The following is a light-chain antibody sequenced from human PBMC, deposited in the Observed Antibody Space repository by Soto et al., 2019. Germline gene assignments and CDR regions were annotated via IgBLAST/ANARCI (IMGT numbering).Light chain of an antibody. CDR3: SSFTSRFTFV. J-gene: IGLJ1*01. V-gene: IGLV2-14*01. CDR1: RSDVGAYNY. CDR2: EVT. Sequence: QSALTQPASVSGSPEQSIAMSCTGTRSDVGAYNYVSWYQQHPGKAPKLMISEVTNRPSGVSDRFSGSRSGNTASLTISGLQAEDEADYYCSSFTSRFTFVFGTGTKVTVL.